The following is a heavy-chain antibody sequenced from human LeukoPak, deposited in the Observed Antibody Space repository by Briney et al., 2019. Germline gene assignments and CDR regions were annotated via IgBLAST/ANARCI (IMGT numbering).Heavy chain of an antibody. CDR1: GDSINSGDYY. D-gene: IGHD2-2*01. Sequence: SETLSLTFSVSGDSINSGDYYWSWIRQPPGKGLEWIGYIYYSGTTYYNPSLRSRVTVSVDTSRNQFSLMLNSVTAADAALYYCAISDCSHTSCYRRNSFDPWSQGTLVTVSS. V-gene: IGHV4-30-4*08. CDR3: AISDCSHTSCYRRNSFDP. CDR2: IYYSGTT. J-gene: IGHJ5*02.